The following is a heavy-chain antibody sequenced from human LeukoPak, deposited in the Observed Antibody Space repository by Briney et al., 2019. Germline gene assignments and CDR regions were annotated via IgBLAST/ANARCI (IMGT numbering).Heavy chain of an antibody. V-gene: IGHV3-7*01. J-gene: IGHJ4*02. CDR1: GSTYSRNF. D-gene: IGHD1-26*01. CDR2: INQDGSEK. CDR3: ASGAGWESGY. Sequence: GGSLRLSCAVSGSTYSRNFMSWVRQTPEKGREWVANINQDGSEKNYVDSVKGRFTISRDNAKNSLFLQMNSLRAEDTAIYYCASGAGWESGYWGQGTPVTVPS.